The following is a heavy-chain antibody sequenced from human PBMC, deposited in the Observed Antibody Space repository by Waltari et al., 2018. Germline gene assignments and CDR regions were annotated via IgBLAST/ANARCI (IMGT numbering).Heavy chain of an antibody. CDR1: GGTFSSYA. V-gene: IGHV1-69*01. D-gene: IGHD6-19*01. CDR3: ARDTIAVAGTFYYGMDV. Sequence: QVQLVQSGAEVKKPGSSVKVSCKASGGTFSSYAIRWVRQAPGQGLEWMGGIIPIFGTANYAQKFQGRVTITADESTSTAYMELSSLRSEDTAVYYCARDTIAVAGTFYYGMDVWGQGTTVAVSS. J-gene: IGHJ6*02. CDR2: IIPIFGTA.